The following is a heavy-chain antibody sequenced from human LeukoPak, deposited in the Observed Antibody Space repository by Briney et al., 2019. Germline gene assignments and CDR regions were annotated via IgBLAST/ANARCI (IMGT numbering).Heavy chain of an antibody. J-gene: IGHJ3*02. V-gene: IGHV4-34*01. Sequence: PSETLSLTCAVYGGSFSGYYWSWIRQPPGKGLEWIGEINHSGSTNYNPSLKSRVTISVDTSKNQFSLKLSSVTAADTAVYYCARGRRRGFPGRLRSGAGDAFDIWGQGTMVTVSS. D-gene: IGHD3-10*01. CDR3: ARGRRRGFPGRLRSGAGDAFDI. CDR2: INHSGST. CDR1: GGSFSGYY.